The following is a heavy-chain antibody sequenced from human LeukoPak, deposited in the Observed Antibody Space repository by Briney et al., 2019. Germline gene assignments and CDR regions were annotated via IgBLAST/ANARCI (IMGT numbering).Heavy chain of an antibody. CDR2: ISYDGSNK. CDR1: GFTFSSYA. D-gene: IGHD6-13*01. J-gene: IGHJ4*02. Sequence: GGSLRLSCAASGFTFSSYAMHWVRQAPGKGLEWVAVISYDGSNKYYADSVKGRFTISRDNSKNTLYLQVNSLRAEDTAVYYCARDQSSSWYSVGLTPDYWGQGALVTVSS. V-gene: IGHV3-30*04. CDR3: ARDQSSSWYSVGLTPDY.